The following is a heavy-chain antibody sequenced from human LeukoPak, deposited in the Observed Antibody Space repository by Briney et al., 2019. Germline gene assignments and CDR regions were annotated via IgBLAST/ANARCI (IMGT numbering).Heavy chain of an antibody. CDR1: GASVSDGNYY. CDR3: ARGDTGLY. CDR2: IYYSGST. J-gene: IGHJ4*02. V-gene: IGHV4-30-4*01. D-gene: IGHD3-10*01. Sequence: SETLSLTCSVSGASVSDGNYYWSWIRQPPGKGLEWIGYIYYSGSTYYNPSLKSRVTISVDTSKNQFSLKLSSVTAADTAVYYCARGDTGLYWGQGTLVTVSS.